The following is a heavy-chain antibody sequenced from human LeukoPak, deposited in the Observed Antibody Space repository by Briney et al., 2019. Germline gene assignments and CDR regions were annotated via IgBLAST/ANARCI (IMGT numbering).Heavy chain of an antibody. CDR1: GFTVSSNY. Sequence: GGSLRLSCAASGFTVSSNYMGWVRQAPGKGLEWVSVIYSGGSTYYADSVRGRFTISRDNSKNTLYLQMNSLRAEDTAVYYCARGYSYGFFPRDWGQGTLVTVSS. CDR3: ARGYSYGFFPRD. J-gene: IGHJ4*02. CDR2: IYSGGST. D-gene: IGHD5-18*01. V-gene: IGHV3-66*01.